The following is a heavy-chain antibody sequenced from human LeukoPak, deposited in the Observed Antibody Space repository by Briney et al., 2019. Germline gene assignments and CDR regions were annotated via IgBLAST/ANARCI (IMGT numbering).Heavy chain of an antibody. CDR2: ISYDGSNK. Sequence: PGGSLRLSCAASGFSFSSYGMHWVRQPQARGRGWWAVISYDGSNKYYADSVKGRFTISRDNSKNTLYLQMNSLRAEDTAVYYCAKGSPTGYYYYGMDVWGQGTTVTVSS. CDR1: GFSFSSYG. J-gene: IGHJ6*02. CDR3: AKGSPTGYYYYGMDV. V-gene: IGHV3-30*18.